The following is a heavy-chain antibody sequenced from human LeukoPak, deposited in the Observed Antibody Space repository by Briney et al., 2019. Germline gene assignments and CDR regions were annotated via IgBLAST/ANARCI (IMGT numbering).Heavy chain of an antibody. CDR3: VRDGVGAPPFDY. CDR2: IKGDGSSI. CDR1: GFTFSNHW. D-gene: IGHD1-26*01. Sequence: GGSLRLSCAASGFTFSNHWTHWVRQTPGKGLVWVSRIKGDGSSISHADSVKGRFTISRDNAKNTLDLQMNNLRVEDAAVYYCVRDGVGAPPFDYWGEGVLVTVSS. J-gene: IGHJ4*02. V-gene: IGHV3-74*01.